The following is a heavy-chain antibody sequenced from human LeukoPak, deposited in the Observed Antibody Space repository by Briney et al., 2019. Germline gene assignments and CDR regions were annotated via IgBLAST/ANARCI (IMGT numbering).Heavy chain of an antibody. V-gene: IGHV1-18*01. CDR3: ARGAVAGYDAFDI. D-gene: IGHD6-19*01. CDR2: ISAYNGNT. Sequence: ASVKVSCKASGYTFTSYCISWVRQAPGQGLEWMGWISAYNGNTNYAQKIQGTVTMTTETSPSTASMGLRSLRSDDTAVYYCARGAVAGYDAFDIWGQGTMVTVSS. CDR1: GYTFTSYC. J-gene: IGHJ3*02.